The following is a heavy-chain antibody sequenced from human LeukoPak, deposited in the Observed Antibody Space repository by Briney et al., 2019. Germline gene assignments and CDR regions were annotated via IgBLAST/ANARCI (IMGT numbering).Heavy chain of an antibody. CDR2: IYHSGST. V-gene: IGHV4-4*02. D-gene: IGHD2-2*02. Sequence: SGTLSLTCAVSGGSISSSNWWSWVRQPPGKGLEWIGEIYHSGSTNYNPSLKSRVTISVDKSKNQFSLKLSSVTAADTAVYYCARSSLKVPAAILFDYWGQGTLVTVSS. J-gene: IGHJ4*02. CDR1: GGSISSSNW. CDR3: ARSSLKVPAAILFDY.